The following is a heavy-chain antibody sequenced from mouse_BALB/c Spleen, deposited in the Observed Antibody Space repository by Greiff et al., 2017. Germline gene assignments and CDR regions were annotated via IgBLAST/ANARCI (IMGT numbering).Heavy chain of an antibody. CDR2: ISYSGST. J-gene: IGHJ2*01. D-gene: IGHD4-1*01. CDR3: ARFTGRGLDY. V-gene: IGHV3-2*02. Sequence: EVMLVESGPGLVKPSQSLSLTCTVTGYSITSDYAWNWIRQFPGNKLEWMGYISYSGSTSYNPSLKSRISITRDTSKNQFFLQLNSVTTEDTATYYCARFTGRGLDYWGQGTTLTVSS. CDR1: GYSITSDYA.